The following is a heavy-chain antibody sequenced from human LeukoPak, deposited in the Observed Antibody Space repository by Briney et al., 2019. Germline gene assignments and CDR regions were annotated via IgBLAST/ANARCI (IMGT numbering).Heavy chain of an antibody. V-gene: IGHV1-69*13. CDR3: ARAYYYYYMDV. Sequence: ASVKVSCKASGYTFTSYGISWVRQAPGQGLEWMGGIIPIFGTANYAQKFQGRVTITADESTSTAYMELSSLRSEDTAVYYCARAYYYYYMDVWGKGTTVTVSS. CDR2: IIPIFGTA. J-gene: IGHJ6*03. CDR1: GYTFTSYG.